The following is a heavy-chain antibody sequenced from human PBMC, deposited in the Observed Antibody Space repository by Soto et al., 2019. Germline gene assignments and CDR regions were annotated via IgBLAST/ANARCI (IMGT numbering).Heavy chain of an antibody. J-gene: IGHJ3*02. V-gene: IGHV4-30-4*01. CDR3: ARGDIVVVPAAISEAFDI. D-gene: IGHD2-2*02. Sequence: TLSLTCTVSGGSISSGEYYWSWIRQPPGKGLEWIGNIYYSGTTYYNPSLKSRVTISVDTSKNQFSLKLSSVTAADTAVYYCARGDIVVVPAAISEAFDIWGQGTMVTVSS. CDR1: GGSISSGEYY. CDR2: IYYSGTT.